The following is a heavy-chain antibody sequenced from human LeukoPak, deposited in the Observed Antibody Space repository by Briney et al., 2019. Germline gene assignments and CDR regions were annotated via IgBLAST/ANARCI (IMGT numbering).Heavy chain of an antibody. CDR3: AREDGRGIVVVRSGAFDI. J-gene: IGHJ3*02. CDR2: FDPEDGET. Sequence: ASVKVSCKVSGYTLTELSMHWVRQAPGKGLEWMGGFDPEDGETIYAQKFQGRVTMTEDTSTDTAYMELSSLRSEDTAVYYCAREDGRGIVVVRSGAFDIWGQGTMVTVSS. CDR1: GYTLTELS. V-gene: IGHV1-24*01. D-gene: IGHD3-22*01.